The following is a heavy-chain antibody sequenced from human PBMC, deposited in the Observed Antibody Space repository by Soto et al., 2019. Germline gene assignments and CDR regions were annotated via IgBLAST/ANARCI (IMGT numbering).Heavy chain of an antibody. D-gene: IGHD2-15*01. CDR2: IYYSGSA. V-gene: IGHV4-31*03. J-gene: IGHJ5*02. CDR1: GGYVNSGGYY. Sequence: QMQLQESGPGLVQPSQTLSLTCTVSGGYVNSGGYYWSWIRQHPGRGLECIGSIYYSGSAYYSPSLKSRVIISVDTSKNQFSLRLSSVTAADTAVYYCARAVGYCSGGACNPPGNWFVPWGQGTLVTVSS. CDR3: ARAVGYCSGGACNPPGNWFVP.